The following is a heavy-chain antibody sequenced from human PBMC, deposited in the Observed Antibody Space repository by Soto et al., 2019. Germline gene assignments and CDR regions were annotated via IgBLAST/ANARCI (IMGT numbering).Heavy chain of an antibody. V-gene: IGHV4-59*12. J-gene: IGHJ6*03. CDR3: ARDRLATNDYYYYYMDV. CDR2: IYYSGST. CDR1: GGSISSYY. Sequence: PSETLSLTFNVSGGSISSYYWSWIRQPPGKGLEWIGYIYYSGSTNYNPSLKSRVTISVDTSKNQFSLKLSSVTAADTAVYYCARDRLATNDYYYYYMDVWGKGTTVTVSS. D-gene: IGHD5-12*01.